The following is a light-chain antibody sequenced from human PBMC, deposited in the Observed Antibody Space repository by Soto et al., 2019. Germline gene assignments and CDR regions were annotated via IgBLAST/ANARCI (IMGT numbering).Light chain of an antibody. V-gene: IGLV2-14*03. CDR2: AVS. CDR1: SSDIGSYNH. CDR3: ISYTDRQSYL. Sequence: SVLTQPASVSGSPGQSITISCSGTSSDIGSYNHVAWYQQFPGKSPKLMIYAVSDRPPGVSDRFSGSKSGITASLTISGLQTEDEADYYSISYTDRQSYLFGTGTKVTVL. J-gene: IGLJ1*01.